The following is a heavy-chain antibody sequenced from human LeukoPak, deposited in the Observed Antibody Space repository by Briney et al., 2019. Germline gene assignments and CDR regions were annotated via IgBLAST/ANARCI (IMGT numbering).Heavy chain of an antibody. Sequence: GESLKISCKGSGYSFTSYWIGGVRQMPGKGLEGMGIIYPGDSDTRYSPSFQGQVTISADKSISTAYLQWSSLKASDTAMYYCARGHSGSYLPFDYWGQGTLVTVSS. D-gene: IGHD1-26*01. V-gene: IGHV5-51*01. CDR3: ARGHSGSYLPFDY. CDR1: GYSFTSYW. CDR2: IYPGDSDT. J-gene: IGHJ4*02.